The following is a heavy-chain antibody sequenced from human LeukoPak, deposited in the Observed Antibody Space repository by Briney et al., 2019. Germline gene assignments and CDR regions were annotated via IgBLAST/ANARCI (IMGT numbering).Heavy chain of an antibody. V-gene: IGHV1-18*01. Sequence: GASVKVSCKASGYTFTSYAMNWVRQAPGQGLEWMGWISAYNGNTNYAQKLQGRVTMTTDTSTSTAYMELRSLRSDDTAVYYCAKRGRSGPESIYYYYMDVWGKGTTVTISS. CDR1: GYTFTSYA. CDR2: ISAYNGNT. J-gene: IGHJ6*03. CDR3: AKRGRSGPESIYYYYMDV. D-gene: IGHD6-19*01.